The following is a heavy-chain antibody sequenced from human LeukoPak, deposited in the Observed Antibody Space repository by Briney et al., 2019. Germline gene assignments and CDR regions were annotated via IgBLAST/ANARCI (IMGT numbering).Heavy chain of an antibody. V-gene: IGHV4-34*01. CDR2: INHSGST. D-gene: IGHD3-22*01. J-gene: IGHJ4*02. Sequence: SETLSLTCAVYGGSFSGYYWGWIRQPPGKGLEWIGEINHSGSTNYNPSLKSRVTISVDTSKNQFSLKLSSVTAADTAVYYCARSHIGSSGYLLVRPRAPDYWGQGTLVTVSS. CDR3: ARSHIGSSGYLLVRPRAPDY. CDR1: GGSFSGYY.